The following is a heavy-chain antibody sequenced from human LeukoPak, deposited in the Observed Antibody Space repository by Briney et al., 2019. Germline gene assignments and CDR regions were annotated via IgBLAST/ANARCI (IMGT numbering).Heavy chain of an antibody. V-gene: IGHV4-59*01. J-gene: IGHJ6*02. Sequence: PSETLSLTCAVYGGSFSGYYWSWIRQPPGKGLEWIGYIYYSGSTNYNPSLKSRVTISVDTSKNQFSLKLSSVTAADTAVYYCARGNYYDSSGYYYPYYYGMDVWGQGTTVTVSS. CDR1: GGSFSGYY. CDR2: IYYSGST. CDR3: ARGNYYDSSGYYYPYYYGMDV. D-gene: IGHD3-22*01.